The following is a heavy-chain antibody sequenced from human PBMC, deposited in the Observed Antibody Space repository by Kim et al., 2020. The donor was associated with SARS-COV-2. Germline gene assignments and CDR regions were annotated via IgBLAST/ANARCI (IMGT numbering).Heavy chain of an antibody. J-gene: IGHJ5*02. CDR2: IYYSGST. D-gene: IGHD3-3*01. CDR1: GDYY. Sequence: GDYYWSWIRQPPGKGLEWIGYIYYSGSTYYNPSLKSRVTISVDTSKNQFSLKLSSVTAADTAVYYCARADYDFWSGPLGYNWFDPWGQGTLAT. CDR3: ARADYDFWSGPLGYNWFDP. V-gene: IGHV4-30-4*01.